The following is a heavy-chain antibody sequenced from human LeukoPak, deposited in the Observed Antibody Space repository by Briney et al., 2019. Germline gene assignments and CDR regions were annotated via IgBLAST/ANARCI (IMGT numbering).Heavy chain of an antibody. Sequence: GASVKVSCKASGYTFTGYYMHWVRQAPGQGLEWMGRINPNSGGTNYAQKFQGRVTMTRDTSISTAYMELSRLRSDDTAVYYCARFVSSSSSDGYWGQGTLVTVSS. D-gene: IGHD6-6*01. J-gene: IGHJ4*02. CDR3: ARFVSSSSSDGY. CDR1: GYTFTGYY. CDR2: INPNSGGT. V-gene: IGHV1-2*06.